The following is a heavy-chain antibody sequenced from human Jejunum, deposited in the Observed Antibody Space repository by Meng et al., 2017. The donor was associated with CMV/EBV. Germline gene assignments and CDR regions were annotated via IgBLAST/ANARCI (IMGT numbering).Heavy chain of an antibody. Sequence: FGASVSSGSYFWSWIRQPPGKGLESIGYIYYSGNTNYNPSLKSRATISVDTSKNQFSLRLTSVTAADAAVYYCARVVLYHYGMDVWGHGTTVTVSS. CDR1: GASVSSGSYF. CDR3: ARVVLYHYGMDV. D-gene: IGHD6-6*01. V-gene: IGHV4-61*01. CDR2: IYYSGNT. J-gene: IGHJ6*02.